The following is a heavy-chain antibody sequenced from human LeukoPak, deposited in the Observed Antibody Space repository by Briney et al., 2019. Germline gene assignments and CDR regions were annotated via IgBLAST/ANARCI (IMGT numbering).Heavy chain of an antibody. CDR1: GFTFSSYA. CDR3: AKKRRVTQYYFDY. D-gene: IGHD2-21*02. Sequence: GGSLRLSCAASGFTFSSYAMSWVRQAPGKGLEWVSAISGSGGSTYYADSVKGRFTISRDNSKNTLYLQMNSLRAGDTAVYYCAKKRRVTQYYFDYWGQGTLVTVSS. CDR2: ISGSGGST. J-gene: IGHJ4*02. V-gene: IGHV3-23*01.